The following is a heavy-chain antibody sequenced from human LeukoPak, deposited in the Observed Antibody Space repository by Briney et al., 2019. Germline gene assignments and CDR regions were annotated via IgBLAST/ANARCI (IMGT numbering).Heavy chain of an antibody. CDR2: IHYDGSSK. J-gene: IGHJ4*02. D-gene: IGHD3-10*01. CDR3: AKDRRVLLWFGELLD. Sequence: GGSLRLSCAASGFTFSAFGMHWVRQAPGKGLEWVAVIHYDGSSKYYADSVKGRFTISRDNSKNTLYLQMNSLRAEDTAVYYCAKDRRVLLWFGELLDWGQGTLVTVYS. CDR1: GFTFSAFG. V-gene: IGHV3-30*02.